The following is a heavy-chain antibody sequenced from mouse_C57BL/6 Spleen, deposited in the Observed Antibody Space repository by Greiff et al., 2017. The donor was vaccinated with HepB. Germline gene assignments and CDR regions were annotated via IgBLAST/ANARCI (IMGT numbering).Heavy chain of an antibody. CDR1: GFTFSSYA. Sequence: VESGGGLVKPGGSLKLSCAASGFTFSSYAMSWVRQTPEKRLEWVATISDGGSYTYYPDNVKGRFTISRDNAKNNLYLQMSHLKSEDTAMYYCAREGSDGYLYYAMDYWGQGTSVTVSS. D-gene: IGHD2-3*01. V-gene: IGHV5-4*01. J-gene: IGHJ4*01. CDR3: AREGSDGYLYYAMDY. CDR2: ISDGGSYT.